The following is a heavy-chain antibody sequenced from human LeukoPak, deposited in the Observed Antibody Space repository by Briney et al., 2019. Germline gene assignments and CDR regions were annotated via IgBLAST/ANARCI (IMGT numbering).Heavy chain of an antibody. D-gene: IGHD6-13*01. CDR1: GYSISSGYY. V-gene: IGHV4-38-2*02. CDR3: ARVRQQLTYYYYMDV. CDR2: IYHSGGT. J-gene: IGHJ6*03. Sequence: PSETLSLTCTVSGYSISSGYYWGWIRQPPGKGLEWIGSIYHSGGTYYNPSLKSRVTISVDTSKNQFSLKLSSVTAADTAVYYCARVRQQLTYYYYMDVWGKGTTVTVSS.